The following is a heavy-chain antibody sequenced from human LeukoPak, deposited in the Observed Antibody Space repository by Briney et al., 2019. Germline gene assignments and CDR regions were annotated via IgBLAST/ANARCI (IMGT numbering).Heavy chain of an antibody. CDR1: GGSISSYY. Sequence: PSETLSLTCTVSGGSISSYYWSWIRQPPGKGLEWIGYIYYSGSTNYNPSLKSRVTISVDTSKNQFSLKLSSVTAADTAVYYCARGAWMATIVLDYWGQGTLVTVSS. V-gene: IGHV4-59*01. J-gene: IGHJ4*02. D-gene: IGHD5-24*01. CDR2: IYYSGST. CDR3: ARGAWMATIVLDY.